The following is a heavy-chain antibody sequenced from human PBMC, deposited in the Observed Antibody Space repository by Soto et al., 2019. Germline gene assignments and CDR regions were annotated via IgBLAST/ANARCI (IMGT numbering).Heavy chain of an antibody. J-gene: IGHJ4*02. CDR3: ARGVTMITGFDY. CDR1: GGSVSSGSYY. Sequence: QVQLHESGPGLVKTSETLSLTCTVSGGSVSSGSYYWSWIRQPPGKGLELIGYIFYNGSTSYNPSLTSPVTMSVDTSTYQFSLRLSSVTAPDTAFYYCARGVTMITGFDYWGQGSLVTVSS. CDR2: IFYNGST. V-gene: IGHV4-61*01. D-gene: IGHD3-22*01.